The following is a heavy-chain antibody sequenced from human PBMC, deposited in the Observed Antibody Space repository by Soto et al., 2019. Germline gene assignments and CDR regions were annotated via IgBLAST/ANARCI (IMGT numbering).Heavy chain of an antibody. J-gene: IGHJ6*02. Sequence: QVQLVQSGAEVKKPGSSVKVSCKASGGTFRRYAFSWVRQAPGQGLEWMGGIIPFLGTANYAQKFQGRVTMTADESTSTANMELSSLRSEDTAVYYCASGAYSSSWDRSTPHYYYYGMDVWGQGTTVTVSS. CDR1: GGTFRRYA. V-gene: IGHV1-69*11. D-gene: IGHD6-13*01. CDR3: ASGAYSSSWDRSTPHYYYYGMDV. CDR2: IIPFLGTA.